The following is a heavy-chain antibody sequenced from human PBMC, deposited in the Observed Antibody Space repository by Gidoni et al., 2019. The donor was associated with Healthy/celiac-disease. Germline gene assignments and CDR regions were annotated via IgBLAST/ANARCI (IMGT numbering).Heavy chain of an antibody. CDR3: ARVASGWFFDY. CDR2: IYYSGST. V-gene: IGHV4-59*01. Sequence: QVQLQESGPGLVKPSETLSLTCTVSGGSISSYYWRWIRQPPGKGLEWIGYIYYSGSTNYNPSLKSRVTISVDTSKNQFSLKLSSVTAADTAVYYCARVASGWFFDYWGQGTLVTVSS. CDR1: GGSISSYY. J-gene: IGHJ4*02. D-gene: IGHD6-19*01.